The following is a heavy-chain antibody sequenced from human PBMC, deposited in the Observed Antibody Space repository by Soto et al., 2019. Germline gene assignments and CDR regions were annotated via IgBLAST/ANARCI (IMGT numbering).Heavy chain of an antibody. D-gene: IGHD6-13*01. CDR3: ARVRPPPAARGVAADRYYYYGMDV. Sequence: QVQLVQSGAEVKKPGSSVKVSCKASGGTFSSYAISWVRQAPGQGLEWMGGIIPIFGTANYAQKFQGRVTRTADESTSTAYLELSGLRSEETDVYDCARVRPPPAARGVAADRYYYYGMDVWGQGTTVTVSS. J-gene: IGHJ6*02. V-gene: IGHV1-69*01. CDR1: GGTFSSYA. CDR2: IIPIFGTA.